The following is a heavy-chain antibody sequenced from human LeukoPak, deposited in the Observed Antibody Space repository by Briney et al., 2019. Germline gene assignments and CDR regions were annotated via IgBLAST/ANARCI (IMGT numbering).Heavy chain of an antibody. CDR1: GFTFGDHA. D-gene: IGHD1-1*01. V-gene: IGHV3-49*04. Sequence: GGSLRLSCTGSGFTFGDHAMSWVRQAPGKGREWVGFIRSKAYRGTIEYAASVKGRFTISRDDSASIAYLRMNSLKIEDTAVYYCARGPIQLWIHNAMDVWGQGTTVTVSS. J-gene: IGHJ6*02. CDR2: IRSKAYRGTI. CDR3: ARGPIQLWIHNAMDV.